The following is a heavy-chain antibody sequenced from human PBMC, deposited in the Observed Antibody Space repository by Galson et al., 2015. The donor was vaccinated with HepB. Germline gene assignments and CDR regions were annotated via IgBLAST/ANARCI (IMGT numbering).Heavy chain of an antibody. Sequence: SLRLSCAASGFTFSSHAMHWVRQAPGKGLEWVACISYDGSNKYYADSVKVRFTISRDMSKNTLYLQMNSLRAEDTALYYCARGRFLEWPTKRGALDYWGQGTLVTVSS. D-gene: IGHD3-3*01. J-gene: IGHJ4*02. CDR2: ISYDGSNK. CDR1: GFTFSSHA. CDR3: ARGRFLEWPTKRGALDY. V-gene: IGHV3-30-3*01.